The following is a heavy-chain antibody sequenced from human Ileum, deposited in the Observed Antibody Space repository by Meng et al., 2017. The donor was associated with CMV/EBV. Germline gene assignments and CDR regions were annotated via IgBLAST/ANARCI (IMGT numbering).Heavy chain of an antibody. V-gene: IGHV1-46*01. CDR2: IIPSGGGT. CDR1: GYIFTSNY. Sequence: QVQLVQSGAEVKKPGASVTVSCKASGYIFTSNYMHWVRQAPGQGLEWMGRIIPSGGGTAYAQKFQGRVTISTDTSTSTVYMDLSSLRSEDTAAYFCARGDYAFDYWGQGALVTVSS. D-gene: IGHD4-17*01. J-gene: IGHJ4*02. CDR3: ARGDYAFDY.